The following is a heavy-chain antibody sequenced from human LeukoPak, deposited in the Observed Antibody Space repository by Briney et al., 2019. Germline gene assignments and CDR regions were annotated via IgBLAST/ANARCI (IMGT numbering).Heavy chain of an antibody. CDR1: GFTFSTYS. V-gene: IGHV3-48*01. CDR3: ARPTGSYGFDI. J-gene: IGHJ3*02. Sequence: GGSLRLSCAASGFTFSTYSMNWVRQAPGKGLEWVSYISGRSESKSYADSVKGRFTISRDNAKNSLYLQMNSLRVEDTALYYCARPTGSYGFDIWGQGAMVTVSS. D-gene: IGHD4-17*01. CDR2: ISGRSESK.